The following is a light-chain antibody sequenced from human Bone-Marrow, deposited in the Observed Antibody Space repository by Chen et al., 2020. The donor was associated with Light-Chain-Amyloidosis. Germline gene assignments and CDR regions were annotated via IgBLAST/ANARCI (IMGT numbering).Light chain of an antibody. V-gene: IGLV1-44*01. CDR1: SSNIGTKN. Sequence: QSVLTQPPSASGTPGQRVTISCSGSSSNIGTKNVNWYQQLPGTAPKLLIYTDNQRPSGVPDRFAGSKSGTAASLAISGLQSEEEADYYCAAWDGSLDGWVFGGGTKLTVL. CDR3: AAWDGSLDGWV. CDR2: TDN. J-gene: IGLJ3*02.